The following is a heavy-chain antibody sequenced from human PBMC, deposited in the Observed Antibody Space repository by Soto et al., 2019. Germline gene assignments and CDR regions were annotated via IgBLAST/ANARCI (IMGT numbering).Heavy chain of an antibody. CDR2: IYTSGST. V-gene: IGHV4-4*07. J-gene: IGHJ3*02. D-gene: IGHD1-26*01. Sequence: QVQLQESGPGLVKPSETLSLTCTVSGGSISSYYWSWIRQPAGKGLEWIGRIYTSGSTNYNPSLKSRFTMSVDTSKNQFSLKLSSVTAADTAVYYCARGYGGWELGSDAFDIWGQGTMVTVSS. CDR3: ARGYGGWELGSDAFDI. CDR1: GGSISSYY.